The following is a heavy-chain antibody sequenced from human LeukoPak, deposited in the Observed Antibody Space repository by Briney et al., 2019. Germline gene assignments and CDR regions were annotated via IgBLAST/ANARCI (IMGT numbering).Heavy chain of an antibody. CDR2: INHSGST. CDR1: GGSISSGSYY. Sequence: PSETLSLTCTVSGGSISSGSYYWSWIRQPPGKGLEWIGEINHSGSTNYNPSLKSRVTISVDTSKNQFSLKLSSVTAADTAVYYCARRRGYSYGLSFDYWGQGTLVTVSS. V-gene: IGHV4-39*07. J-gene: IGHJ4*02. CDR3: ARRRGYSYGLSFDY. D-gene: IGHD5-18*01.